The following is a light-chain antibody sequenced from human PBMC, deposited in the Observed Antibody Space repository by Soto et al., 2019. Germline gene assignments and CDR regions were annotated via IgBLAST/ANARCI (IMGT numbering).Light chain of an antibody. CDR2: GAS. CDR3: QQSYSIRT. J-gene: IGKJ1*01. V-gene: IGKV1-39*01. CDR1: QSISSS. Sequence: DIQMTQSPSSLSASVGDRVTITCRASQSISSSLNWYQQKPGKAPKLLIYGASSLQSGVPSRFSGSGSGTDFTLTISSLQPEDFATYYCQQSYSIRTFGQGTKVDIK.